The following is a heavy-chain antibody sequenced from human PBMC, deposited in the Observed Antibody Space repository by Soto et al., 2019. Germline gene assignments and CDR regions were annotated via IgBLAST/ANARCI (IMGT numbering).Heavy chain of an antibody. V-gene: IGHV4-59*01. J-gene: IGHJ3*02. D-gene: IGHD6-19*01. Sequence: SETLSLTCTVSGGSISSYYWSWIRQPPGKGLEWIGYIYYSGSTNYNPSLKSRVTISVDTSKNQFSLKLSSVTAADTAVYYCARMVADEAFDIWGQGTMVTVSS. CDR1: GGSISSYY. CDR3: ARMVADEAFDI. CDR2: IYYSGST.